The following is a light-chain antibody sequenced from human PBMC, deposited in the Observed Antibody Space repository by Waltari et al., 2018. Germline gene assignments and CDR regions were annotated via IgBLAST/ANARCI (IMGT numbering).Light chain of an antibody. J-gene: IGKJ3*01. CDR3: QQSYTTPT. CDR2: AAS. V-gene: IGKV1-39*01. Sequence: DIQMTQSPSSLSASVGDRVTITCRASQRISISLNWYQQKSGKAPKLLIFAASSLQSGVPSRFSGSGSGTDFTLTISSLQPEDFATYYCQQSYTTPTFGPGTKVDFK. CDR1: QRISIS.